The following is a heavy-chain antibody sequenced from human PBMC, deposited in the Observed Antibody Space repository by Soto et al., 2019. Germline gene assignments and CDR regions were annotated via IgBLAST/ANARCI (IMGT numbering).Heavy chain of an antibody. D-gene: IGHD3-3*01. CDR2: FDPEDGET. Sequence: GASVKVSCKVSGYTLTELSMHWVRQAPGKGLEWMGGFDPEDGETIYAQKFQGRVTMTEDTSTDTAYMELSSLRSEDTAVYYCATLRFLEWPTITPDAFDIWGQGTMVTVSS. CDR1: GYTLTELS. CDR3: ATLRFLEWPTITPDAFDI. V-gene: IGHV1-24*01. J-gene: IGHJ3*02.